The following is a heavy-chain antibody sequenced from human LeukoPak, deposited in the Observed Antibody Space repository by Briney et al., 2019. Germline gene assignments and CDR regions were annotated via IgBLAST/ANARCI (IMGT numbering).Heavy chain of an antibody. CDR3: AKDGTYYYDSSGYWGYSDY. CDR1: GFTFDDYA. D-gene: IGHD3-22*01. J-gene: IGHJ4*02. CDR2: ISWNSGSI. V-gene: IGHV3-9*01. Sequence: GGSLRLSCAASGFTFDDYAMHWVRQAPGKGLEWVSGISWNSGSIGYADSVKGRFTISRDNAKNSLYLQMNSLRAEDTALYYCAKDGTYYYDSSGYWGYSDYWGQGTLVTVSS.